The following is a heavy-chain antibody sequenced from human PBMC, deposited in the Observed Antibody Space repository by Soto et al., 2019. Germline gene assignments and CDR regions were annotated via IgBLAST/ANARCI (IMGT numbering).Heavy chain of an antibody. Sequence: SETLSLTCTVSGGSISSSSYYWGWIRQPPGKGLEWIGSIYYSGITNYNPSLKSRVTISVDTSKNQFSLKLNSVTAADTAVYYCATHYPTPYWGQGTLVTVSS. CDR1: GGSISSSSYY. J-gene: IGHJ4*02. CDR2: IYYSGIT. D-gene: IGHD3-10*01. V-gene: IGHV4-39*07. CDR3: ATHYPTPY.